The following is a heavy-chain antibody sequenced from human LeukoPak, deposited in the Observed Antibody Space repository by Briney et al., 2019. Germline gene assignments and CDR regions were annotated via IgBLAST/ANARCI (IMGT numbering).Heavy chain of an antibody. CDR1: GGTFSSYA. V-gene: IGHV1-69*13. Sequence: SVKVSCKASGGTFSSYAISWVRQAPGQGLEWMGGIIPIFGTANYAQKFQGRVTITADESTSTAYMELSSLRSEDTAVYYCARCLYYYDSSGDTYNWSDPWGQGTLVTVSS. CDR3: ARCLYYYDSSGDTYNWSDP. J-gene: IGHJ5*02. CDR2: IIPIFGTA. D-gene: IGHD3-22*01.